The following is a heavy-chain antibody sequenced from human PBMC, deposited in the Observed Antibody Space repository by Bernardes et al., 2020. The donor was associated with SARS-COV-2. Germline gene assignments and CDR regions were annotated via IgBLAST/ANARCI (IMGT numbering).Heavy chain of an antibody. Sequence: SESLSRTCAVSGYSISSYYYWGWIRQTPKKGLEWIGTIYHIGSTYYNPSLKSRVTISVDTSTNQFSMNLSSVTAADTAVYYCASRKEYSRPNFDSWGQGILVTVSS. D-gene: IGHD6-6*01. J-gene: IGHJ4*02. CDR3: ASRKEYSRPNFDS. CDR1: GYSISSYYY. CDR2: IYHIGST. V-gene: IGHV4-38-2*01.